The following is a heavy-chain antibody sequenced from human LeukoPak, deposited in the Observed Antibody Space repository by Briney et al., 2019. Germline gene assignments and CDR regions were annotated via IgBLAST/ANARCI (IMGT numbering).Heavy chain of an antibody. CDR3: ARVSLLWFALVGGYMDV. D-gene: IGHD3-10*01. CDR2: ISGSGGST. CDR1: GFTFSSYA. V-gene: IGHV3-23*01. J-gene: IGHJ6*03. Sequence: SGGSLRLSCAASGFTFSSYAMSWVRQAPGKGLEWVSAISGSGGSTYYADSVKGRFTISRDNSKNTLYLQMNSLRAEDTAVYYCARVSLLWFALVGGYMDVWGKGTTVTVSS.